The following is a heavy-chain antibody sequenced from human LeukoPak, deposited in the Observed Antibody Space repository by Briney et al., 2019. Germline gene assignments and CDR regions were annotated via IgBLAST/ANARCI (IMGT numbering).Heavy chain of an antibody. Sequence: PAETLSLTCTVSGGSISSSSYYWGWIRQPPGKGLEWIGSIYYSGSTYYNPSLKGRVTISVDTSKNQFSLKLSSVTAADTAVYYCARCGYYDFWSGYNPATFDYWGQGTLVTVSS. D-gene: IGHD3-3*01. J-gene: IGHJ4*02. CDR1: GGSISSSSYY. CDR2: IYYSGST. CDR3: ARCGYYDFWSGYNPATFDY. V-gene: IGHV4-39*01.